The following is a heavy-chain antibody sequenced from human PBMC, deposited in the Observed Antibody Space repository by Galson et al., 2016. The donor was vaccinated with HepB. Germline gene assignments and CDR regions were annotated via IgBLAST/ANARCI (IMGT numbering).Heavy chain of an antibody. CDR2: IKSKTHGETT. CDR3: ANGAPNFVAGY. V-gene: IGHV3-15*01. J-gene: IGHJ1*01. CDR1: GITFTNAW. Sequence: LRLSCAASGITFTNAWMTWVRQAPGKGLEWVGRIKSKTHGETTDYAAPVRGRFTVSRDDSSNTVYLQMNSLKTEDTAVYYCANGAPNFVAGYWGQGKLVIVSS. D-gene: IGHD1-7*01.